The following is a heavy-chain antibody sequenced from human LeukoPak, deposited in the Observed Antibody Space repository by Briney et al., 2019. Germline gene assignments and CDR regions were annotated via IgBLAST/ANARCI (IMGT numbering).Heavy chain of an antibody. V-gene: IGHV3-48*01. D-gene: IGHD3-10*01. J-gene: IGHJ3*02. CDR3: AGAFNGEGAFEI. CDR1: GFTFSTYS. CDR2: IGGSGTTI. Sequence: PGGSLRLSCAASGFTFSTYSMDWVRQAPGKGLEWISHIGGSGTTIYYADSVKGRFSISRENAKNSLFLQMNSLRAGDTAVYFCAGAFNGEGAFEIWGQGTMVTVSS.